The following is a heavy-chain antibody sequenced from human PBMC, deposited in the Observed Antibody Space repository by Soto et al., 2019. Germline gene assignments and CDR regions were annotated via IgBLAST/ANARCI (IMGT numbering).Heavy chain of an antibody. D-gene: IGHD3-3*01. CDR2: ISSSGSTI. CDR1: GFTFSGYY. Sequence: GGSLRLSCAASGFTFSGYYMSWIRQAPGKGLEWVSYISSSGSTIYYADSVKGRFTISRDNAKNSLYLQMNSLRAEDTAVYYCARDQIGYDFWSGYPPPGYWGQGTPVTVSS. J-gene: IGHJ4*02. CDR3: ARDQIGYDFWSGYPPPGY. V-gene: IGHV3-11*01.